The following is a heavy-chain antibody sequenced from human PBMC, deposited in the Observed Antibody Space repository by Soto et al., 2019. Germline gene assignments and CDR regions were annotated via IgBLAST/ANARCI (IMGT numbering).Heavy chain of an antibody. V-gene: IGHV1-69*02. J-gene: IGHJ3*02. CDR3: ARASIATPSDAFDI. Sequence: SVKVSCKASGGTFSSYTISWVRQAPGQGLEWMGRIIPILGIANYAQKFQGRVTITADKSTSTAYMELSSLRSEDTAVYYCARASIATPSDAFDIWGQGTMVTVSS. D-gene: IGHD6-6*01. CDR1: GGTFSSYT. CDR2: IIPILGIA.